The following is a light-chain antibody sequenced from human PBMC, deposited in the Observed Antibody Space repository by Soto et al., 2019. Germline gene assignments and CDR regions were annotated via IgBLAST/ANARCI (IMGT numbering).Light chain of an antibody. V-gene: IGKV3-11*01. CDR2: DAS. CDR3: QQRTNWLWT. J-gene: IGKJ1*01. CDR1: QSVSDY. Sequence: EIVLTQSPATLSLSPGDRATLSCRASQSVSDYLAWFQQRPGQAPRLLIYDASNRATGIPARFTGSGSGTDFTLTISRLEPEDFAVYYCQQRTNWLWTFGQGTTVEFK.